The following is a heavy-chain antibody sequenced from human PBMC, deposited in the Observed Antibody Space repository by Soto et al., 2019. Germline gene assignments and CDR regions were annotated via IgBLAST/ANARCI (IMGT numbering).Heavy chain of an antibody. J-gene: IGHJ5*02. CDR3: ASHSSSWYGDWFDP. Sequence: SETLSLTCAVYGGSFSGYYWSWIRQPPGKGLEWIGEINHSGSTNYNPSLKSRVTISVDTSKNQFSLKLSSVTAADTAVYYCASHSSSWYGDWFDPWGQGTLVTVSS. D-gene: IGHD6-13*01. CDR1: GGSFSGYY. CDR2: INHSGST. V-gene: IGHV4-34*01.